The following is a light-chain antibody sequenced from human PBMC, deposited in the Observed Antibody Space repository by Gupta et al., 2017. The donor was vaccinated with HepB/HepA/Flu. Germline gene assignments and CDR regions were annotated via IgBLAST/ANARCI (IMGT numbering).Light chain of an antibody. V-gene: IGLV3-21*02. CDR2: DDV. J-gene: IGLJ3*02. Sequence: SYVLTQAPSVSVAPGETARITCEGNNIGYKSVHWYQQRPGQVPVLVLNDDVDRPAGTPGRFSGSNSGNTATLIISRVEAGEEADYYCQVGDSSDHWVFGGGTKLTAL. CDR1: NIGYKS. CDR3: QVGDSSDHWV.